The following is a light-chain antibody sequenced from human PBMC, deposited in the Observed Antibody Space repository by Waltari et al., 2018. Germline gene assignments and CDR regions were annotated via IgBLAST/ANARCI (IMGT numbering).Light chain of an antibody. CDR3: QQYSSFST. Sequence: DIQMTQSPSSLSPSAGDRATFSCRASQSVGTWLAWYQQKPGKAPILLIYMASILESGVPSRFSGSGSGTAFTLTSSNLQPDDFSTYSCQQYSSFSTFGQGTKVDI. CDR2: MAS. V-gene: IGKV1-5*03. CDR1: QSVGTW. J-gene: IGKJ2*01.